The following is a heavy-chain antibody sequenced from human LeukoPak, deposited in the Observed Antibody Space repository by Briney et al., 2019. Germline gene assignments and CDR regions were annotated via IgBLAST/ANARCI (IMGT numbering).Heavy chain of an antibody. V-gene: IGHV1-2*02. CDR1: GYTFTGYY. CDR3: ASSPGPGTHYYYGMDV. Sequence: GASVKVSCKASGYTFTGYYMHWVRQAPGQGLEWMGWINPNSGGTNYAQKFQGRVTMTRDTSISTAYMELSRLRSDDTAVYYCASSPGPGTHYYYGMDVWGQGTTVTVSS. D-gene: IGHD6-13*01. CDR2: INPNSGGT. J-gene: IGHJ6*02.